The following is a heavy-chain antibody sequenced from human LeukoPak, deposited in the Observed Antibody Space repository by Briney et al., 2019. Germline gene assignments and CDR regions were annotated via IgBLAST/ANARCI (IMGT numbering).Heavy chain of an antibody. Sequence: SQTLSLTCTVSGGSISSGGYYWSWIRQPPGKGLEWIGYIYHSGSTYYNPSLKSRVTISVDRSKNQFSLKLSSVTAADTAVYYCARVEMATISYFDYWGQGTLVTVPS. CDR1: GGSISSGGYY. CDR2: IYHSGST. D-gene: IGHD5-24*01. CDR3: ARVEMATISYFDY. J-gene: IGHJ4*02. V-gene: IGHV4-30-2*01.